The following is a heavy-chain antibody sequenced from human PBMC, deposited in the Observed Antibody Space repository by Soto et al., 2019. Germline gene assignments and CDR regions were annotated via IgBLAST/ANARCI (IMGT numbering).Heavy chain of an antibody. V-gene: IGHV5-51*01. CDR2: IYPGDSDT. Sequence: GESLKISCNGSGYSFTNYCIGLVLQMPGKGLEWMAIIYPGDSDTRYSPSFQGQVTISADKSISTAYLQWSSLKASDTAMYYCARQNYHGSGNYYGMDVWGQGTTVTVSS. J-gene: IGHJ6*02. D-gene: IGHD3-10*01. CDR3: ARQNYHGSGNYYGMDV. CDR1: GYSFTNYC.